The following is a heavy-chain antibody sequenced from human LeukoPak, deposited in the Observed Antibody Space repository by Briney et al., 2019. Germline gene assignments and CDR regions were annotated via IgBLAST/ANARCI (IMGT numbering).Heavy chain of an antibody. Sequence: SETLSLTCTVSGGSISSSSYYWGWIRQPPGKGLEWIGSMYSSGSTYYNPSLKSRVTISLDTSKNQFSLKLSSVTAADTAVYYCARDRIAVADPPNWFDPWGQGTLVTVSS. CDR3: ARDRIAVADPPNWFDP. V-gene: IGHV4-39*07. CDR1: GGSISSSSYY. D-gene: IGHD6-19*01. CDR2: MYSSGST. J-gene: IGHJ5*02.